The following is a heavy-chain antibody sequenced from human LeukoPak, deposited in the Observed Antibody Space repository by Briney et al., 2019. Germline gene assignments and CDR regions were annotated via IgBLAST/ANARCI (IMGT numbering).Heavy chain of an antibody. CDR1: GFTFSSYA. CDR3: AREEGGQLYYFDY. V-gene: IGHV3-30-3*01. Sequence: PGRSLRLSCAASGFTFSSYAMHWVRQAPGKGLEWVAVISYDGSNKYYTDSVKGRFTISRDNSKNTLYLQMNSLRAEDTAAYYCAREEGGQLYYFDYWGQGTLVTVSS. D-gene: IGHD2-2*01. J-gene: IGHJ4*02. CDR2: ISYDGSNK.